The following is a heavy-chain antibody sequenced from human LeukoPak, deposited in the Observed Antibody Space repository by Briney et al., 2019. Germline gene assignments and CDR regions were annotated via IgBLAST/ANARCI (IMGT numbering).Heavy chain of an antibody. D-gene: IGHD3-22*01. V-gene: IGHV3-23*01. Sequence: GGSLRLSCAASGFTFSSYAMSWVRQAPGKGLEWVSAISGSGGSTYYADSVKGRFTISRDNSKNTLYLQMNSLRAEDTAVYYCANGYSSGYYFDYWGQGTLVTVSS. CDR3: ANGYSSGYYFDY. CDR1: GFTFSSYA. CDR2: ISGSGGST. J-gene: IGHJ4*02.